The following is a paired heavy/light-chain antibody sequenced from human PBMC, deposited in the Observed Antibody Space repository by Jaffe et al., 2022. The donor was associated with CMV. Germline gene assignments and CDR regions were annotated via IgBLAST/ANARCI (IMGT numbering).Heavy chain of an antibody. J-gene: IGHJ3*02. V-gene: IGHV4-59*01. CDR1: GGSISSYY. Sequence: QVQLQESGPGLVKPSETLSLTCTVSGGSISSYYWSWIRQPPGKGLEWIGYIYYSGSTNYNPSLKSRVTISVDTSKNQFSLKLSSVTAADTAVYYCASGGRQQLGPHDAFDIWGQGTMVTVSS. CDR2: IYYSGST. CDR3: ASGGRQQLGPHDAFDI. D-gene: IGHD6-13*01.
Light chain of an antibody. V-gene: IGKV1-39*01. CDR2: AAS. CDR1: QSISSY. CDR3: QQSYSTPYG. J-gene: IGKJ2*03. Sequence: DIQMTQSPSSLSASVGDRVTITCRASQSISSYLNWYQQKPGKAPKLLIYAASSLQSGVPSRFSGSGSGTDFTLTISSLQPEDFATYYCQQSYSTPYGFGQGTKLEIK.